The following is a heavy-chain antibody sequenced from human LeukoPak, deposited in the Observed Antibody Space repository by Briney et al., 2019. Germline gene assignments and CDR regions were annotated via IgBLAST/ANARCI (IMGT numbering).Heavy chain of an antibody. D-gene: IGHD1-26*01. V-gene: IGHV3-66*01. CDR1: GFTVSSTY. J-gene: IGHJ4*02. CDR2: TYSGGST. Sequence: GGSLRLSCLASGFTVSSTYMSWVRQAPGKGLEWVSVTYSGGSTYYADSVKGRCTISRDNSKNTLCLQMNSLRGEDTAVYYCASGIRAFDNWGQGTLVTVSA. CDR3: ASGIRAFDN.